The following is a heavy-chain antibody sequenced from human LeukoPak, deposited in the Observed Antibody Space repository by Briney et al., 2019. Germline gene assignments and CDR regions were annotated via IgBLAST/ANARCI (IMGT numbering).Heavy chain of an antibody. V-gene: IGHV3-21*06. CDR2: IGSSSSYI. CDR3: ARDPEHGDYYYYYYMDV. Sequence: GGSLRLSCAASGFTFSTYSMNWVRQAPGKGLEWVSSIGSSSSYIYYADSVKGRFTISRDNAKNSLYLQMSSLRAEDTAVYYCARDPEHGDYYYYYYMDVWGKGTTVTVSS. D-gene: IGHD4-17*01. CDR1: GFTFSTYS. J-gene: IGHJ6*03.